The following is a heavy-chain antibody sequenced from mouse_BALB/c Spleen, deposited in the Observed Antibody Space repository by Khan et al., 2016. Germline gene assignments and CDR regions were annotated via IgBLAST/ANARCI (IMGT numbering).Heavy chain of an antibody. V-gene: IGHV2-9*02. Sequence: VQLQESGPGLVAPSQSLSITCTVSGFSLTTYGVHWVRQPPGKGLEWLGVIWAGGYKNYNSALMSRLSISKDNSKSQVFFKLNSLQTDDTAMYYGAGADSDGYFDVWCSGTTVTVSS. D-gene: IGHD2-4*01. CDR3: AGADSDGYFDV. CDR1: GFSLTTYG. CDR2: IWAGGYK. J-gene: IGHJ1*01.